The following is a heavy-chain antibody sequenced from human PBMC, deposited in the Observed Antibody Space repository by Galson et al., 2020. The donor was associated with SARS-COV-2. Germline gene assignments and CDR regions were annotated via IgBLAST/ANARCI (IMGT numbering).Heavy chain of an antibody. CDR1: GFTFSDYY. J-gene: IGHJ4*02. V-gene: IGHV3-11*04. Sequence: NSGGSLRLSCAASGFTFSDYYMSWIRQAPGKGLEWVSYISSSGSTIYYADSVKGRFTISRDNAKNSLYLQMNSLRAEDTAVYYCASYRTRLIAVAVFDYWGQGTLVTVSS. CDR2: ISSSGSTI. CDR3: ASYRTRLIAVAVFDY. D-gene: IGHD6-19*01.